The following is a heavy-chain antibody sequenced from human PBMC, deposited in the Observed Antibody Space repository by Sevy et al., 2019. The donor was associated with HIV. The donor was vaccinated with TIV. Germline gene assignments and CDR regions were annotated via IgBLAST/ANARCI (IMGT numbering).Heavy chain of an antibody. Sequence: GGSLRLSCAASGFTFNTYGMHWVRQTPGKGLEWVAVISYDGTDTYYADSVRGRFTISRDNSKNTLYLQMNSLRPEDTAVYYCVRGDGGVDYWGQGTLVTVSS. J-gene: IGHJ4*02. CDR3: VRGDGGVDY. D-gene: IGHD3-16*01. V-gene: IGHV3-30*03. CDR2: ISYDGTDT. CDR1: GFTFNTYG.